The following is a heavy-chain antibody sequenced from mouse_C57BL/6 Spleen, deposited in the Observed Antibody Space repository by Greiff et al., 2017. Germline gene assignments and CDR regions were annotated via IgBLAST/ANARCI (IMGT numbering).Heavy chain of an antibody. CDR1: GYAFSSYW. CDR3: ARRDLAYGGGDY. Sequence: QVQLQQSGAELVKPGASVKISCKASGYAFSSYWMNWVKQRPGKGLEWIGQIYPGDGDTNYNGKFKGKATLTADKSSSTAYMQLSSLTSEDSAIYFCARRDLAYGGGDYWGQGTTLTVSS. J-gene: IGHJ2*01. V-gene: IGHV1-80*01. D-gene: IGHD1-1*01. CDR2: IYPGDGDT.